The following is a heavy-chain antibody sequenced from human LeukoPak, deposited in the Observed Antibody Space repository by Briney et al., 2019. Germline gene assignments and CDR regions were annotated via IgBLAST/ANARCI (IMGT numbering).Heavy chain of an antibody. CDR2: ISSSSTYI. D-gene: IGHD3-22*01. CDR1: GFTFSSYS. Sequence: GGSLRLSCTASGFTFSSYSMNWVRQAPGKGLEWVSSISSSSTYIYYADSVKGRFTISRDNAKNPLYLQMNSLRAEDTAVYYCARGGVVTDSSGYYYLGYWGQGTLVTVSS. J-gene: IGHJ4*02. CDR3: ARGGVVTDSSGYYYLGY. V-gene: IGHV3-21*01.